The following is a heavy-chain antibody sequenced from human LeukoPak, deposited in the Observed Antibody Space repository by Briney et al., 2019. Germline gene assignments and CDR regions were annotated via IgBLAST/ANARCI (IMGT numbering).Heavy chain of an antibody. CDR3: AREVSSSWSGYYFYYMDV. CDR1: GGSISSGGYY. D-gene: IGHD6-13*01. J-gene: IGHJ6*03. Sequence: SETLSLTCTVSGGSISSGGYYWSWIRQPPGKGLEWIGSIYYSGSTNYDPSLKSRVTMSVDTSKNQFSLKLSSVTAADTAVYYCAREVSSSWSGYYFYYMDVWGKGTTVTVSS. V-gene: IGHV4-39*07. CDR2: IYYSGST.